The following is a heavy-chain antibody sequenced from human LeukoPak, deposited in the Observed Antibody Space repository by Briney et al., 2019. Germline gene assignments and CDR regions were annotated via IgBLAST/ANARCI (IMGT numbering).Heavy chain of an antibody. D-gene: IGHD3-10*01. CDR3: ARGRYYGSGTYYGLGDY. Sequence: GSXRLSCAASGFTFSSYSMNWVRQAPGKGLEWVSSISSGSRYIYYADSVKGRFTISRDDAKNSLYLQMDSLRAEDTALFYCARGRYYGSGTYYGLGDYWGQGTLVTVSS. CDR1: GFTFSSYS. CDR2: ISSGSRYI. V-gene: IGHV3-21*01. J-gene: IGHJ4*02.